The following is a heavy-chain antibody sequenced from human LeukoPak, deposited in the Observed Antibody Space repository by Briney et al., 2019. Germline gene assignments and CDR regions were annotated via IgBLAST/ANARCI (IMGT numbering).Heavy chain of an antibody. Sequence: ASVKVSCKASGYTFTSYYMHWVRQAPGQGLEWMGWINPNSGGTNYAQKFQGRVTMTRDTSISTAYMELSRLRSDDTAVYYCARDSVLLWFGELSGWFDPWGQGTLVTVSS. D-gene: IGHD3-10*01. CDR2: INPNSGGT. CDR1: GYTFTSYY. J-gene: IGHJ5*02. V-gene: IGHV1-2*02. CDR3: ARDSVLLWFGELSGWFDP.